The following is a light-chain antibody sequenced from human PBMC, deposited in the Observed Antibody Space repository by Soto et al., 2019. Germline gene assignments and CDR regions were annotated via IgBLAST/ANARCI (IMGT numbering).Light chain of an antibody. CDR2: ANT. V-gene: IGLV1-40*01. J-gene: IGLJ2*01. CDR1: DSNVGSGFD. CDR3: QSYDTSLSGPVV. Sequence: QSVVTQPPSVSGAPGQSVTISCTGSDSNVGSGFDVHWYQQLPGTAPKVLIYANTNRPSGVPDRFSGFKSGSSASLAITGLQAEDEADYYCQSYDTSLSGPVVFGGGTKLTVL.